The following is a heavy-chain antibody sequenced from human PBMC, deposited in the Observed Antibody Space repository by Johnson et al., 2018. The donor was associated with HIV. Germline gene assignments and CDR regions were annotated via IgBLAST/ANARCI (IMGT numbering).Heavy chain of an antibody. V-gene: IGHV3-NL1*01. J-gene: IGHJ3*02. CDR2: IYSGGST. CDR1: GFTFSIYA. D-gene: IGHD6-13*01. CDR3: AKAPTRIAARDAFDI. Sequence: QVQLVESGGGVVQPGRSLRLSCAASGFTFSIYAMYWVRQAPGKGLEWVSVIYSGGSTYYADSVKGRFTISRDNSKNTLYLQMNSLRAEDTAVYYCAKAPTRIAARDAFDIWGQGTVVTVSS.